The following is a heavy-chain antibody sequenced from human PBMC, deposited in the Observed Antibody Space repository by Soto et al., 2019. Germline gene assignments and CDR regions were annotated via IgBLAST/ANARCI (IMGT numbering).Heavy chain of an antibody. CDR3: ARDAVGSGSYYLWFDP. CDR1: GYTFTIYY. V-gene: IGHV1-46*03. J-gene: IGHJ5*02. Sequence: QVQLVQSGAEVKKPGASVKVSCKASGYTFTIYYMHWVRQAPGQGLEWMGIINPSGGSTSYAQKCQGGVPMTRDTSTSTVYMELSSLRSEDKAVYYCARDAVGSGSYYLWFDPWGQGTLVTVSS. D-gene: IGHD3-10*01. CDR2: INPSGGST.